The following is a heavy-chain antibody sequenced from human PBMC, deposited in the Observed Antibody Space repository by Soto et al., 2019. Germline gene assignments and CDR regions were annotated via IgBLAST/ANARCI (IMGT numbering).Heavy chain of an antibody. D-gene: IGHD3-3*01. J-gene: IGHJ4*02. Sequence: SETLSLTCTVSGGSFKSGSYSWSWIRQPPGKGLEWIGYVYHTGRTSYNPSLKSRVSISVDTSKNQFSLNLDSVTAADTAVYFCARDFAYFDSWGQGTLVTVSS. CDR3: ARDFAYFDS. V-gene: IGHV4-61*01. CDR2: VYHTGRT. CDR1: GGSFKSGSYS.